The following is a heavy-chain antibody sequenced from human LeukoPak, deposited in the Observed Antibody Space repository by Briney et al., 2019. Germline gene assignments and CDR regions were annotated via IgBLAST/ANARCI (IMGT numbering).Heavy chain of an antibody. CDR2: ISYDGSNK. J-gene: IGHJ4*02. V-gene: IGHV3-30*18. D-gene: IGHD3-22*01. CDR1: GFTFSDYY. CDR3: AKGGHYDSSGYYIQID. Sequence: PGGSLRLSCAASGFTFSDYYMHWVRQAPGKGLEWVAVISYDGSNKYYADSVKGRFTISRDNSKNTLYLQMNSLRAEDTAVYYCAKGGHYDSSGYYIQIDWGQGTLVTVSS.